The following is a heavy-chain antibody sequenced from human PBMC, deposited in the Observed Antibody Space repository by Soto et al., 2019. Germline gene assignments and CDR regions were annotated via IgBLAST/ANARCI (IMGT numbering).Heavy chain of an antibody. D-gene: IGHD3-3*01. CDR2: ISYDGSNK. CDR3: AKDRGRYDFWSGYLTSYMDV. CDR1: GFTFSSYG. Sequence: QVQLVESGGGVVQPGRSLRLSCAASGFTFSSYGMHWVRQAPGKGLEWVAVISYDGSNKYYADSVKGRFTISRDNSKSTLYLQMNSLRAEDTAVYYCAKDRGRYDFWSGYLTSYMDVWGKGTTVTVSS. V-gene: IGHV3-30*18. J-gene: IGHJ6*03.